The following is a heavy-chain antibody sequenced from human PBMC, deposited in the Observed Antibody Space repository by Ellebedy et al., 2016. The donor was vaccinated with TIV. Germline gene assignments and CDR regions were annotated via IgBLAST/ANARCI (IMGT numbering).Heavy chain of an antibody. CDR2: VSPYNGYA. Sequence: ASVKVSCKASGYTFSTQGISWVRQAPGQGLEWMGWVSPYNGYAGYAQRFRDRVTMTADTSTSTAYMELNSLRYDDTAVYYCAREVYGDSPNWFDPWGQGTLVTVSS. CDR1: GYTFSTQG. J-gene: IGHJ5*02. V-gene: IGHV1-18*01. D-gene: IGHD4-17*01. CDR3: AREVYGDSPNWFDP.